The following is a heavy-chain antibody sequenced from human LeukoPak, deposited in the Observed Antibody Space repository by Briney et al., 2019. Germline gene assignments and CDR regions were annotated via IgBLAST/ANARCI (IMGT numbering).Heavy chain of an antibody. D-gene: IGHD6-19*01. Sequence: ASVKVSCKVSGYTLTELSMHWVRQARGKGVEWMGGFDPEDGETIYAQKSQGRVTMTEDTNTDNAYMELSSLRCADTAVYYCATEMYRSGWHIDYWGQGPLVTVSS. CDR2: FDPEDGET. CDR3: ATEMYRSGWHIDY. CDR1: GYTLTELS. J-gene: IGHJ4*02. V-gene: IGHV1-24*01.